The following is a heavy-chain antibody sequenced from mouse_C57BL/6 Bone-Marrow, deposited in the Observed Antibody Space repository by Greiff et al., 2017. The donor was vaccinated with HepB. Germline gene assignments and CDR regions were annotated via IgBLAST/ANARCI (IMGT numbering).Heavy chain of an antibody. CDR1: GYTFTSYG. J-gene: IGHJ4*01. CDR3: ARRDGSSYEGYAMDY. CDR2: IYPRSGNT. Sequence: SGAELARPGASVKLSCKASGYTFTSYGISWVKQRTGQGLEWIGEIYPRSGNTYYNEKFKGKATLTADKSSSTAYMELRSLTSEDSAVYFCARRDGSSYEGYAMDYWGQGTSVTVSS. D-gene: IGHD1-1*01. V-gene: IGHV1-81*01.